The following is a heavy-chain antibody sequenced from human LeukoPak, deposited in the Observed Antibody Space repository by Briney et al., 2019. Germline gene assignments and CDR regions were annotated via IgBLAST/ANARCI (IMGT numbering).Heavy chain of an antibody. CDR2: ISGSGGSA. CDR1: GFTFSSYA. J-gene: IGHJ4*02. D-gene: IGHD3-3*01. V-gene: IGHV3-23*01. CDR3: AKDLGLTYITDIFDY. Sequence: GGSLRLSCAASGFTFSSYAMSWVRQAPGKGLEWVSAISGSGGSAYYADSVKGRFTISRDNSKNTLYLQMNSLRAEDTAVYYCAKDLGLTYITDIFDYWGQGTLVTVPS.